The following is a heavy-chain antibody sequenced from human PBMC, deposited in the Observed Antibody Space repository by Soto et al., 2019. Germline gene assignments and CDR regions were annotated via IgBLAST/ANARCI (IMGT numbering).Heavy chain of an antibody. CDR1: GFNFSYSG. D-gene: IGHD6-19*01. V-gene: IGHV3-23*01. J-gene: IGHJ3*02. Sequence: EVQLLESGGGLVQPGGSLRLSCAATGFNFSYSGMNWVRQTPGRGLEWVSTISRSGGTTYYADSVRGRFTISRDNSKNTLYLQIDSLRAEDTAVFYCAKDAGYSSAGHDVFDIWGQGTMVTVSS. CDR3: AKDAGYSSAGHDVFDI. CDR2: ISRSGGTT.